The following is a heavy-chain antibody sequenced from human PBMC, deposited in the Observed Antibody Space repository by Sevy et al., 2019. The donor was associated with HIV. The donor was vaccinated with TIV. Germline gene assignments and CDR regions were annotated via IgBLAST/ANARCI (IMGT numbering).Heavy chain of an antibody. J-gene: IGHJ4*02. CDR2: ISDSAYNT. CDR1: GFTFSNYA. Sequence: GGSLRLSCAASGFTFSNYAMSWVRQAPGKGLEWVSGISDSAYNTYYADSVKGRFTISRDNSKNSLYLQMNSLRAEDTAVYYCTKDEAYTVATSYYFDYCGQGTLVTVSS. CDR3: TKDEAYTVATSYYFDY. V-gene: IGHV3-23*01. D-gene: IGHD5-12*01.